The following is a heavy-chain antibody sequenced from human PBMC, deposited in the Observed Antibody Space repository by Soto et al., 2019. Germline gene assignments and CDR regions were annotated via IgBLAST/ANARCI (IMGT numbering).Heavy chain of an antibody. D-gene: IGHD6-19*01. CDR3: ARGVWQWLPYFNY. V-gene: IGHV1-69*13. CDR1: GGTFSSYA. CDR2: IIPIFGTA. J-gene: IGHJ4*02. Sequence: ASVKVSCKACGGTFSSYAISWVRQAPGQGLEWMGGIIPIFGTANYAQKFQGRVTITADESTSTAYMELSSLRSEDTAVYYCARGVWQWLPYFNYWGQETLVTVSS.